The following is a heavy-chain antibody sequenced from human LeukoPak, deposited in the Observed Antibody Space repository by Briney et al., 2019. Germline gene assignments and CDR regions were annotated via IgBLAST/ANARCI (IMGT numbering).Heavy chain of an antibody. D-gene: IGHD1-14*01. J-gene: IGHJ4*02. V-gene: IGHV3-21*01. CDR2: MDRHTDI. CDR3: VGDPTTNRFQFFHY. Sequence: PGGSLRRSCTASGFIFSNFGINWVRQAPGKGLEWVSCMDRHTDIYYADSVKGRFTISRDNAKNSVFLQMNSLTVEDTAVYYCVGDPTTNRFQFFHYWGQGALVTVSS. CDR1: GFIFSNFG.